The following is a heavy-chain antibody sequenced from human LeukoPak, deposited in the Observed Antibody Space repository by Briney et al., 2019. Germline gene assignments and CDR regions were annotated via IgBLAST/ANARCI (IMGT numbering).Heavy chain of an antibody. CDR3: ANFDIVVPLNMGVPFDI. V-gene: IGHV3-48*02. CDR1: GFTFSRYS. D-gene: IGHD2-2*01. J-gene: IGHJ3*02. Sequence: GGSLRLSCAASGFTFSRYSMNWVRQTPGKGLEWVSYISSRSSTIYYADSVKGRFTISRDNAKNSLYLQMNSLRDEDTAVYYCANFDIVVPLNMGVPFDIWGQGTMVTVSS. CDR2: ISSRSSTI.